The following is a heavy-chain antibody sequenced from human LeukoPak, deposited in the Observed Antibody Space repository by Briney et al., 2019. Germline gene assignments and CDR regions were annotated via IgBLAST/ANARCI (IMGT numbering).Heavy chain of an antibody. Sequence: GRPLRLSCTASGFSFSNFGMHWVRQAPGKGLEWVAVISYDGRNQYYADSVKGRFTISRDNSKNTLDLQMNSLRAGDTAVYYCGKGYYGGLYWGQGALVTVSS. V-gene: IGHV3-30*18. J-gene: IGHJ4*02. CDR3: GKGYYGGLY. CDR1: GFSFSNFG. D-gene: IGHD3-10*01. CDR2: ISYDGRNQ.